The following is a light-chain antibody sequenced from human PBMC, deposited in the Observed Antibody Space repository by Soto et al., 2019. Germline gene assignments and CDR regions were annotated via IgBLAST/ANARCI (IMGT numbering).Light chain of an antibody. CDR1: QSISNW. CDR2: KAS. J-gene: IGKJ1*01. Sequence: IHMTHSPSPPSASVGDRVTTTFPASQSISNWLAWYQQKPGTAPNLLIYKASTLRSRVPSRLSGRGSGTEVTLTIISLQPDDSATYYCQQYSDNWTFGQGTKV. V-gene: IGKV1-5*03. CDR3: QQYSDNWT.